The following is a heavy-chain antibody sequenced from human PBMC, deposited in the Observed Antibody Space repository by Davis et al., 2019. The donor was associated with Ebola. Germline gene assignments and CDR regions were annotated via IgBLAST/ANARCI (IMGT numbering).Heavy chain of an antibody. V-gene: IGHV3-33*01. CDR2: IWYDGSNK. J-gene: IGHJ6*02. CDR3: AREDYPRGMDV. Sequence: GGSLRPSCPASGFTFSSYGMHWVRQAPGKGLEWVAVIWYDGSNKYYADSVKGRFTISRDNSKNTLYLQMNSLRAEDTAVYYCAREDYPRGMDVWGQGTTVTVSS. CDR1: GFTFSSYG. D-gene: IGHD4-11*01.